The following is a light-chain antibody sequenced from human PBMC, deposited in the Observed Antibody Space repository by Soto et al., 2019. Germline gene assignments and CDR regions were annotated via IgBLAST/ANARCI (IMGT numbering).Light chain of an antibody. J-gene: IGKJ1*01. Sequence: ETVLTQSPGTLSLSPGERATLSCRASQSVWSSLLAWYQHKPGQTPRLLIYGASSRGTGIPDRFSGSGSGTDFTLTISRLESEDFAVYYCQQYGSPWTFGQGTKAEIK. CDR2: GAS. CDR1: QSVWSSL. CDR3: QQYGSPWT. V-gene: IGKV3-20*01.